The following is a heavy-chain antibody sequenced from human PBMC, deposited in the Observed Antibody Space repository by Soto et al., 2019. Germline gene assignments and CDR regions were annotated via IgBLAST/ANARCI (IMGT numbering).Heavy chain of an antibody. CDR2: IYFNGTT. CDR3: ARGKGTHKY. CDR1: GVTLSGYY. V-gene: IGHV4-59*01. J-gene: IGHJ4*02. D-gene: IGHD3-10*01. Sequence: SETLSLTCTVSGVTLSGYYWSWIRQTPGKTLEWIGCIYFNGTTNYNPSLKSRVTISLDMSKNQFSLKLRSVTATDTAVYHCARGKGTHKYWGRGTLGTVSS.